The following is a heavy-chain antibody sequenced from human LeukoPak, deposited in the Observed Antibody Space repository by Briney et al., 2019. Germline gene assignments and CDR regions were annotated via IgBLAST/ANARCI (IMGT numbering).Heavy chain of an antibody. D-gene: IGHD6-13*01. J-gene: IGHJ2*01. CDR2: ISSSSSTI. CDR3: ARKGDGYSSSWYRFGYFDL. Sequence: PGGSLRLSCAASGFTFSSYSMNWVRQAPGKGLEWVSYISSSSSTIYYADSVKGRFTISRDNAKNSLYLQMNSLRAEDTAVYYCARKGDGYSSSWYRFGYFDLWGRGTLVTVSS. V-gene: IGHV3-48*01. CDR1: GFTFSSYS.